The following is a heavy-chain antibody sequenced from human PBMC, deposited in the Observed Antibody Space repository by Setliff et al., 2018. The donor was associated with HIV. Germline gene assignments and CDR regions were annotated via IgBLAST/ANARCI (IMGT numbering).Heavy chain of an antibody. Sequence: PGGSLRLSCAASGFTFSRYGMHWVRQAPGKGLEWVSSISSSSDYIYYADSVKGRFTISRDNAKNSLYLQMNSLRAEDAAVYYCTRDPYNFWSGFSYYYHMDVWGKGTTVTVSS. CDR2: ISSSSDYI. CDR3: TRDPYNFWSGFSYYYHMDV. J-gene: IGHJ6*03. D-gene: IGHD3-3*01. CDR1: GFTFSRYG. V-gene: IGHV3-21*01.